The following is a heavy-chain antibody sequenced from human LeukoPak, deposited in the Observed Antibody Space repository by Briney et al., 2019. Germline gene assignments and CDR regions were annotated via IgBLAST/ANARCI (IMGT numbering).Heavy chain of an antibody. CDR3: ASSDEKNDY. D-gene: IGHD5-24*01. Sequence: PSETLSLTCAVYGGSFSGYYWSWIRQPPGKGLEWIGEINHSGSTNYNPSLKSRVTISVDTSKNQFSLKLSSVTAADTAVYYCASSDEKNDYWGQGTLSPSPQ. CDR1: GGSFSGYY. J-gene: IGHJ4*02. CDR2: INHSGST. V-gene: IGHV4-34*01.